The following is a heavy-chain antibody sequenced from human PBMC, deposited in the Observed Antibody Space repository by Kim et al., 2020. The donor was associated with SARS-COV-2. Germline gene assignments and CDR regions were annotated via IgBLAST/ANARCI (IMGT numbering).Heavy chain of an antibody. V-gene: IGHV4-59*11. Sequence: SETLSLTCTVSGGPISGHYWSWIRQSPGTGLEWIGYIYYTGRSTGYNPSLKSRVTISVDTSKSQFSLKLTSVTAADTAVYFCARRNFYGMDVWGQGTTVRVSS. CDR2: IYYTGRST. J-gene: IGHJ6*02. CDR1: GGPISGHY. CDR3: ARRNFYGMDV.